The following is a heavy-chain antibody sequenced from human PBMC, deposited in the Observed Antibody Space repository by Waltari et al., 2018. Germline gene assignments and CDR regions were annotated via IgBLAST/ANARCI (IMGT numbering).Heavy chain of an antibody. Sequence: QVTLKESGPALVKPTQTLTLTCTFPGFSLSTPGMRVSWIRQPPGKALEWLARIGWDDDKLYSTSLETRLTISKDASKNQVVLTMTNVDPVDTATYYCARNWDNSADYWGQGTLVTVSS. D-gene: IGHD3-22*01. CDR2: IGWDDDK. V-gene: IGHV2-70*04. CDR3: ARNWDNSADY. J-gene: IGHJ4*02. CDR1: GFSLSTPGMR.